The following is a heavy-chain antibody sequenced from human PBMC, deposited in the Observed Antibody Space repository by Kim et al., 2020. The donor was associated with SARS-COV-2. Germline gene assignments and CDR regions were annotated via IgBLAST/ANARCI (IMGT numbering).Heavy chain of an antibody. V-gene: IGHV1-69*13. Sequence: SVEVSCKASGGTFSSYAISWVRQAPGQGLEWMGGIIPIFGTANYAQKFQGRVTITADESTSTAYMELSSLRSEDTAVYYCARGGRYFDWLLYWGQGTLVTVSS. D-gene: IGHD3-9*01. CDR1: GGTFSSYA. CDR3: ARGGRYFDWLLY. J-gene: IGHJ4*02. CDR2: IIPIFGTA.